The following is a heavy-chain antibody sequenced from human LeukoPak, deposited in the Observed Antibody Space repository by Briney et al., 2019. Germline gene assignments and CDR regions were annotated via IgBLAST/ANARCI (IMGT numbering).Heavy chain of an antibody. Sequence: GGSLRLSCAASGFTFSSYSMDWVRQAPGKGLEWVSPMSSSSSYIYYADSVKGRFTISRDNAKNSLYLQMNSLRAENTAVYYCARDPEVGSSSWTGFDYWGQGTLVTVSS. CDR2: MSSSSSYI. CDR1: GFTFSSYS. D-gene: IGHD6-13*01. V-gene: IGHV3-21*01. CDR3: ARDPEVGSSSWTGFDY. J-gene: IGHJ4*02.